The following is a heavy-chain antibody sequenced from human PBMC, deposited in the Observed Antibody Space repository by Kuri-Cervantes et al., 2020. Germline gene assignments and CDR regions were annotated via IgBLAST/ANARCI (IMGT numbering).Heavy chain of an antibody. CDR3: ARLYCGGDCYSGPFDY. V-gene: IGHV1-3*01. J-gene: IGHJ4*02. CDR2: INGDNGNR. Sequence: ASVKVSCKASGYTVKNYAIHWVRQAPGQTLEWMGWINGDNGNRKYSQRFQGRISITRDTSASRAYMELSSLRSEDTAMYYCARLYCGGDCYSGPFDYWGQGTLVTVSS. D-gene: IGHD2-21*02. CDR1: GYTVKNYA.